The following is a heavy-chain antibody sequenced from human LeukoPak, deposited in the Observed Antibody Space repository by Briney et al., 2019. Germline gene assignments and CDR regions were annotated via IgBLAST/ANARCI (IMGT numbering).Heavy chain of an antibody. CDR2: INPKSGGT. CDR3: ARDLASRMSGVAHLTPDEGDT. CDR1: GYTFTDYY. Sequence: ASVMVSCKASGYTFTDYYIHWMRQVPGHGLGWMGWINPKSGGTDFAPNPRDRVTLTSDTSITTAYMEITSLTTDDIAVYYCARDLASRMSGVAHLTPDEGDTWGQGTLVTVSS. D-gene: IGHD3-3*01. V-gene: IGHV1-2*02. J-gene: IGHJ5*02.